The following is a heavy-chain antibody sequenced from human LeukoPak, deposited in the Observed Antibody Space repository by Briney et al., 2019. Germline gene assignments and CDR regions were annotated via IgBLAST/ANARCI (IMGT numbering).Heavy chain of an antibody. Sequence: AGGSLRLSCAASGFTFSSYSMNWVRQAPGKGLEWVSSISSSSSYIYYADSVKGRFTISRDNAKNSLYLQMNSLRAEDTAVYYCARDSYIQAADVRYFDYWGQGTLVTVSS. V-gene: IGHV3-21*01. CDR1: GFTFSSYS. CDR3: ARDSYIQAADVRYFDY. CDR2: ISSSSSYI. D-gene: IGHD2-2*01. J-gene: IGHJ4*02.